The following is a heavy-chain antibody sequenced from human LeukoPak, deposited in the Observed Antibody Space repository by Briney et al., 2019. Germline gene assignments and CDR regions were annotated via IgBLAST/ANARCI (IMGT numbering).Heavy chain of an antibody. CDR2: IYTSGST. J-gene: IGHJ6*03. CDR1: GGSISSYY. Sequence: SETLSLTCTVSGGSISSYYLSWIRQPAGKGLEWIGRIYTSGSTNYNPSLTSRVTMSVDTSKHQFSLKLSSVPAADPAVHYCARWMINYYMDVWGKGTTVTVSS. CDR3: ARWMINYYMDV. V-gene: IGHV4-4*07. D-gene: IGHD3-16*01.